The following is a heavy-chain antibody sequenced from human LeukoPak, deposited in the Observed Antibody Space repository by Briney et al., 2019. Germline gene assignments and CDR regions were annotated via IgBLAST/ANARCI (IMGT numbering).Heavy chain of an antibody. CDR1: GFTFSSYA. D-gene: IGHD5-18*01. V-gene: IGHV3-30-3*01. CDR2: ISYDGSNK. J-gene: IGHJ6*01. CDR3: ARDRASYGSNGMDV. Sequence: PGGSLRLSCAASGFTFSSYAMHWVRQAPGKGLEWVAVISYDGSNKYYADSVKGRFTISRDNSKNTLYLQMHSLRAEDTAVYYCARDRASYGSNGMDVWGQGTTVTVSS.